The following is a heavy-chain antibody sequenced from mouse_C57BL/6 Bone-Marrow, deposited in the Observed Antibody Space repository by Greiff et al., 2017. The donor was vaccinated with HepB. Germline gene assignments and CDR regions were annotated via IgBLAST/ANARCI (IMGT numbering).Heavy chain of an antibody. J-gene: IGHJ3*01. CDR2: IDPANGNT. Sequence: EVQRVESVAELVRPGASVKLSCTASGFNIKNTYMHWVKQRPEQGLEWIGRIDPANGNTKYAPKFQGKATITADTSSNTAYLQLSSLTSEDTAIYYCARRYDGPEPWFAYWGQGTLVTVSA. V-gene: IGHV14-3*01. CDR3: ARRYDGPEPWFAY. CDR1: GFNIKNTY. D-gene: IGHD2-14*01.